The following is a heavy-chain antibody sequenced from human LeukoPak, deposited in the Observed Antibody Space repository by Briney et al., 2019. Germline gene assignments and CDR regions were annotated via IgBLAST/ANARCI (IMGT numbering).Heavy chain of an antibody. CDR3: ARSMGYYYYYGMDV. D-gene: IGHD6-6*01. J-gene: IGHJ6*02. V-gene: IGHV4-59*01. Sequence: SETLSLTCTVSGGSISSYYWSWIRQPLGKGLEWIGYIYYSGSTNYNPSLKSRVTISVDTSKNQFSLKLSSVTAADTAVYYCARSMGYYYYYGMDVWGQGTTVTVSS. CDR1: GGSISSYY. CDR2: IYYSGST.